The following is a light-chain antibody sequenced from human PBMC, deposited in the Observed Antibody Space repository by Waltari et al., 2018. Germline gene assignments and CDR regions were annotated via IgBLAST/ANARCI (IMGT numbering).Light chain of an antibody. J-gene: IGLJ1*01. V-gene: IGLV2-18*02. CDR3: TAYTSTNAYV. CDR2: EVR. CDR1: SSDIGSYNR. Sequence: CTGTSSDIGSYNRVSWFQQTPGTAPKLMIYEVRNRPSGVPDRFSASKSGNTASLTISGLQAEDEADYYCTAYTSTNAYVFGTGTKVTVL.